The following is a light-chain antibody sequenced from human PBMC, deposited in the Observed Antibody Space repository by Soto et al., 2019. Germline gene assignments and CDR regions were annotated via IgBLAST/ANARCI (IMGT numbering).Light chain of an antibody. CDR1: SSNVGGYNY. CDR2: DVS. V-gene: IGLV2-11*01. CDR3: CSYAGSYTLWV. Sequence: QSVLTQPRSVSGSPGQSVTISCTGTSSNVGGYNYVSWYQQHPGKAPKLMIYDVSKRPSGVPDRFSGSKSGNTASLTISGLQAEDEADYYCCSYAGSYTLWVFGGGTKLT. J-gene: IGLJ3*02.